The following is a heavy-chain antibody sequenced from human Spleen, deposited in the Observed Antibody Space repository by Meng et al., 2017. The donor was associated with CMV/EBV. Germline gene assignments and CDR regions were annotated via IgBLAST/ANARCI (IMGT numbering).Heavy chain of an antibody. V-gene: IGHV3-7*01. J-gene: IGHJ5*02. CDR2: IKQDGIEK. CDR1: GFTFSNYW. CDR3: ARGPRWLDP. Sequence: LKISCAASGFTFSNYWMSWVRQAPGKGLEWVANIKQDGIEKHYVDSVKGRFTISRDNAKKLLYLQLNSLRAQDTAVYYCARGPRWLDPWGQGTLVTVSS.